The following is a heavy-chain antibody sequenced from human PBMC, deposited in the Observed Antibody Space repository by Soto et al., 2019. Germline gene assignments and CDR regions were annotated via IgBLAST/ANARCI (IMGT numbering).Heavy chain of an antibody. CDR1: GGSFSGYY. CDR2: INHSGST. V-gene: IGHV4-34*01. CDR3: ARVESSGWYRGGFYYYYGMDV. Sequence: ASETLSLTCAVYGGSFSGYYWSWIRQPPGKGLEWIGEINHSGSTNYNPSLKSRVTISVDTSKNQFSLKLSSVTAADTAVYYCARVESSGWYRGGFYYYYGMDVWGQGTTVTVSS. J-gene: IGHJ6*02. D-gene: IGHD6-19*01.